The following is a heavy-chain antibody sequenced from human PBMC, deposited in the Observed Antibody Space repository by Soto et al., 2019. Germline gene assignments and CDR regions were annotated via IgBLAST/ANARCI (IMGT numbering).Heavy chain of an antibody. CDR1: GFAFSSYW. CDR2: IDPYETGI. J-gene: IGHJ4*02. Sequence: EVQLVESGGGLVQPGGSLRLSCAASGFAFSSYWMHWVRQAPGKGLVWVSRIDPYETGINYADSVKGRFTISRDNAKNTLYLQMNSLRAEDTAVYYCTSATFGGRDYWGQGTLVIVSS. V-gene: IGHV3-74*01. D-gene: IGHD2-15*01. CDR3: TSATFGGRDY.